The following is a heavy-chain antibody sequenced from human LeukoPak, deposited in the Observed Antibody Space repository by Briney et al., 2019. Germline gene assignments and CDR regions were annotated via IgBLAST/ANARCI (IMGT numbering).Heavy chain of an antibody. D-gene: IGHD5-18*01. V-gene: IGHV4-59*12. J-gene: IGHJ4*02. CDR2: IYYSGST. CDR3: ATDIDLWYSNGYPDFDY. CDR1: GCSINSFY. Sequence: SETLSLTCTISGCSINSFYRSWVRQPPGKGLEWIGYIYYSGSTNYNPSLKSRVTISVDTSKNQISLKLSSVTAADTAVYYCATDIDLWYSNGYPDFDYWGQGTLVTVSS.